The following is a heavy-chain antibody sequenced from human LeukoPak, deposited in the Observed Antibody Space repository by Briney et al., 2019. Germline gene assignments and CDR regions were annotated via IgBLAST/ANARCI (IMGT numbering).Heavy chain of an antibody. D-gene: IGHD3-22*01. CDR1: GFTFSSYG. Sequence: GGSLRLSCAASGFTFSSYGMHWVRQAPGKGLEWVAVISYDGSNKYYADSVKGRFTISRDNSKGTLYLQMNSLRAEDTALYYCARDFYDSSGYYFDYWGQGTLVTVSS. J-gene: IGHJ4*02. CDR3: ARDFYDSSGYYFDY. CDR2: ISYDGSNK. V-gene: IGHV3-30*03.